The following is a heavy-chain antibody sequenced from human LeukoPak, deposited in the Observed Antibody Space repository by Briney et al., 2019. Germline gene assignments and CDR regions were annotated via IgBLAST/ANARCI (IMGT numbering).Heavy chain of an antibody. Sequence: GGSLRLSCAASGFTFSSYWMHWVRQAPGKGLVWVSCINSDGSSTSYADSVKGRFTISRDNAKNTLYMQMNSLRAEDTAVYYCAREKGYGDNDAFDIWGQGTMVTVSS. D-gene: IGHD4-17*01. CDR3: AREKGYGDNDAFDI. CDR2: INSDGSST. J-gene: IGHJ3*02. V-gene: IGHV3-74*01. CDR1: GFTFSSYW.